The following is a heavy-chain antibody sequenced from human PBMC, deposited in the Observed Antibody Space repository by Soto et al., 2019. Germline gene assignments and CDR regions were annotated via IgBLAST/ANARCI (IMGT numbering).Heavy chain of an antibody. V-gene: IGHV3-33*01. CDR3: AGYISNYGMDV. CDR1: GFTFSSYG. CDR2: IWYDGSHK. J-gene: IGHJ6*02. Sequence: GGSLRLSCAASGFTFSSYGMHWVRQAPGKGLEWVAVIWYDGSHKYYADSVKGRFTISRDNSKNTLYLQMNSLGAEDTAVYYCAGYISNYGMDVWGQGTTVTVSS.